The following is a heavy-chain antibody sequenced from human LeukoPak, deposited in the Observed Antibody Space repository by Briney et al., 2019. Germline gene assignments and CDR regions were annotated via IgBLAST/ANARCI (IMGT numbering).Heavy chain of an antibody. J-gene: IGHJ4*02. D-gene: IGHD3-10*01. CDR2: ISSSGSTI. Sequence: GGSLRLSCAASGFTFSSYEMNWVRQAPGKGLGWVSYISSSGSTIYYADSVKGRFTISRDNAKNTLYLQMNSLRAEDTAVYYCTGNYYGSGSYADFDYWGQGTLVTVSS. CDR3: TGNYYGSGSYADFDY. CDR1: GFTFSSYE. V-gene: IGHV3-48*03.